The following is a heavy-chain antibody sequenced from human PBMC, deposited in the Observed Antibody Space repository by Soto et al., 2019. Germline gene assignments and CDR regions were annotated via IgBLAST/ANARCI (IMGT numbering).Heavy chain of an antibody. CDR3: ATDWKYYDFCCGYYWGYYYYVMYV. CDR1: GFTLSSYG. Sequence: GRSLRLSCAASGFTLSSYGMHWVRQAPGKGLEWVAVISYDGSNKYYADSVKGRFTISRDNSKHTLYLQMNSLRAEDTAVYYCATDWKYYDFCCGYYWGYYYYVMYVSAQRTSVTVSS. D-gene: IGHD3-3*01. J-gene: IGHJ6*02. V-gene: IGHV3-30*03. CDR2: ISYDGSNK.